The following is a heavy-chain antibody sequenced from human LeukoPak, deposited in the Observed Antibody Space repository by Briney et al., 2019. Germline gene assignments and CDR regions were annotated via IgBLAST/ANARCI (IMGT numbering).Heavy chain of an antibody. CDR3: ARGGTDGYYYYYMDV. D-gene: IGHD1-1*01. J-gene: IGHJ6*03. Sequence: SETLSLTCTVSGGSISSYYWSWIRQPPGKGLEWIGSIYYSGSTYYNPSLKSRVTISVDTSKNQFSLKLSSVTAADTAVYYCARGGTDGYYYYYMDVWGKGTTVTVSS. V-gene: IGHV4-59*12. CDR1: GGSISSYY. CDR2: IYYSGST.